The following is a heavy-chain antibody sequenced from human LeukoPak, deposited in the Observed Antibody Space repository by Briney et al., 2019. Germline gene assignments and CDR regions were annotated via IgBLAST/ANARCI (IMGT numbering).Heavy chain of an antibody. D-gene: IGHD6-25*01. J-gene: IGHJ4*02. CDR2: ISYDGSNR. CDR3: AKDGSIAAAGYFDF. Sequence: PGRSLRLSCAASGFTFNYYVMHWVRQAPGKGLEWVSFISYDGSNRYYADSVKGRFTISRDNSKNTLFLQMNSLRPEDTAVYYCAKDGSIAAAGYFDFWDLGTLVTVSS. CDR1: GFTFNYYV. V-gene: IGHV3-30*18.